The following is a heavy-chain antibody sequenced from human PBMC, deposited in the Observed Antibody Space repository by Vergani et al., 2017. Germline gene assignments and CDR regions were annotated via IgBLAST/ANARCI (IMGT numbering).Heavy chain of an antibody. J-gene: IGHJ5*02. CDR3: ARELAAAGTGKWLDP. CDR1: GGSFSGYY. CDR2: VNHSGST. D-gene: IGHD6-13*01. Sequence: QVQLQQWGAGLLKPSETLSLTCAVYGGSFSGYYWSWIRQPPGKGLEWIGEVNHSGSTNYNPSLKCRVTISVDTSKNHFSLKLSSVTAADTAVYYCARELAAAGTGKWLDPWGQGTLVTVSS. V-gene: IGHV4-34*01.